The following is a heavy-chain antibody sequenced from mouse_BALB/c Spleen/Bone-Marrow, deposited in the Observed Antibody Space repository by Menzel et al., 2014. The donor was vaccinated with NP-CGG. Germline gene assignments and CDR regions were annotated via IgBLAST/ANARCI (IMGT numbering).Heavy chain of an antibody. J-gene: IGHJ1*01. CDR1: GDIFTSYY. V-gene: IGHV1-53*01. CDR2: INPNNSGT. Sequence: QVQLQQSGAEMVKPGAPVKLSCKASGDIFTSYYMYWVKQRPGQGLEWIGGINPNNSGTNFNEKFKSEATLTVDKSSSTAYMELSSLTSEDSAVYYCARGRYNSDGWYFDVWGAGTTVTVSS. CDR3: ARGRYNSDGWYFDV. D-gene: IGHD1-1*01.